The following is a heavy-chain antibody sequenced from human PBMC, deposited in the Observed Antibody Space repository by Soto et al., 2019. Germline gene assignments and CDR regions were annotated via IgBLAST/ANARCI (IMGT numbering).Heavy chain of an antibody. D-gene: IGHD3-22*01. CDR2: ISNDGGNK. J-gene: IGHJ4*02. CDR1: GFTFSNYG. V-gene: IGHV3-30*18. Sequence: GGSLRLSCAASGFTFSNYGMHWVRQAPGKGLEWVAVISNDGGNKYYADSVKGRFTISRDNSKNTLYLQMNSLRAEDTAVYYCAKDRRYDSSGYPSAFDYWGQGTLVTVSS. CDR3: AKDRRYDSSGYPSAFDY.